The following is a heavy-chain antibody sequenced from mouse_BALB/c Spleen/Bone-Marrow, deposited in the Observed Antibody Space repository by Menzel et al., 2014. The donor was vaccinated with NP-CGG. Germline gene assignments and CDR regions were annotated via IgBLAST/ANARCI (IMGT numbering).Heavy chain of an antibody. CDR1: GFSLTSYG. V-gene: IGHV2-9*02. D-gene: IGHD2-3*01. J-gene: IGHJ2*01. CDR3: ARDRGYYKDVGDY. Sequence: VMLVESGPGLVAPSQSLSITCTVSGFSLTSYGVHWVRQPPGKGLEWLGVIWAGGSTNYNSALMSGLSISKDNSESQVFLKMNSLQTDDTAIYYCARDRGYYKDVGDYWGQGTTLTVSS. CDR2: IWAGGST.